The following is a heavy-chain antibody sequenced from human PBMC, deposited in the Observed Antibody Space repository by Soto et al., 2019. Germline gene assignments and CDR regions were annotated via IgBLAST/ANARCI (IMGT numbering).Heavy chain of an antibody. V-gene: IGHV4-31*03. J-gene: IGHJ6*02. CDR2: IYYSGST. Sequence: SETLSLTCTVSGGSISSGGYYWSWIRQHPGKGLEWIGYIYYSGSTYYNPSLKSRVTISVDTSKNQFSLKLSSVTAANTAVYYCARKVRCSSTSCYGYYYYGMDVWGQGTTVTVSS. CDR1: GGSISSGGYY. D-gene: IGHD2-2*01. CDR3: ARKVRCSSTSCYGYYYYGMDV.